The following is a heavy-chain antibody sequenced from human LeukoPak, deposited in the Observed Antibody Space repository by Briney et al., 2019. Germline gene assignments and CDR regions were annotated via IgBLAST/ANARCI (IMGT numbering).Heavy chain of an antibody. J-gene: IGHJ4*02. V-gene: IGHV1-2*02. D-gene: IGHD4-11*01. Sequence: ASVKVSCKTSGYTFTDYYIHWVRQAPGQGLEWMGWINPNSGETNSAQKFQGRVTMTGDTSISTGYMELRRVTSDDTAVYYCARDRDYSNTERGFDYWGKGTLVTVSS. CDR3: ARDRDYSNTERGFDY. CDR1: GYTFTDYY. CDR2: INPNSGET.